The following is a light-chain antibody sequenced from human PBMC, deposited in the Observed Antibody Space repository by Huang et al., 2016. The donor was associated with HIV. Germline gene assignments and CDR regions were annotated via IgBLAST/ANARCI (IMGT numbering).Light chain of an antibody. CDR1: QSLLHSDGKTY. CDR2: EVS. V-gene: IGKV2-29*02. Sequence: DIVMTQTPLSLSVTPGQPASISCKSSQSLLHSDGKTYLYWYLQKPGQSPQLLIYEVSSRCAGVPDRFSGSGSGVEAEDVGVYYCMQGIHSWTFGQGTKVEIK. J-gene: IGKJ1*01. CDR3: MQGIHSWT.